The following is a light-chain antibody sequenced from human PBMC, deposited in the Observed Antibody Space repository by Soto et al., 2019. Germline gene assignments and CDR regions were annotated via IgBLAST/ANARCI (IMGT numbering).Light chain of an antibody. J-gene: IGKJ2*02. CDR1: QGIRND. Sequence: DIQMTQSPSSLSASVGDRVTITCRTSQGIRNDIGWYQQKPGKAPKRLIYAASSLQSGVPSRFSGSGSGTEFTLTISSLQPEDFATYYCLQHNSYPCTFGQGTKLEIK. CDR2: AAS. V-gene: IGKV1-17*01. CDR3: LQHNSYPCT.